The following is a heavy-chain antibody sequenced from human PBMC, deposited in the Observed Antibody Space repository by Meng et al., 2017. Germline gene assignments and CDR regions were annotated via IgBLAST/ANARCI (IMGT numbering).Heavy chain of an antibody. D-gene: IGHD2-21*02. CDR2: IYWDDDK. CDR3: AHRRGDSREGWFGP. Sequence: QITLKESGPTLVKPTQTLTLTCTFSGFSLSTSGVGVGWIRQPPGKALEWLALIYWDDDKRYSPSLKSRLTITKDTPKNQVVLTMTNMDPVDTATYYCAHRRGDSREGWFGPWGQGTLVTVSS. V-gene: IGHV2-5*02. CDR1: GFSLSTSGVG. J-gene: IGHJ5*02.